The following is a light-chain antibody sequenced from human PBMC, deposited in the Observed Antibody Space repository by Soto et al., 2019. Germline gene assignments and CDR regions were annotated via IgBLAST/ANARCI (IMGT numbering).Light chain of an antibody. V-gene: IGKV1-6*01. Sequence: AIQMTQSPSSLSSSVGDRVTITCRASQDIRTELGWYQQKPGKAPKLLIYATSSLQGGVPSRFSGSGSGTDFTLTISSLQPEDFATYYCLQDYSYPRTFGQGTKVDIK. CDR1: QDIRTE. CDR2: ATS. J-gene: IGKJ1*01. CDR3: LQDYSYPRT.